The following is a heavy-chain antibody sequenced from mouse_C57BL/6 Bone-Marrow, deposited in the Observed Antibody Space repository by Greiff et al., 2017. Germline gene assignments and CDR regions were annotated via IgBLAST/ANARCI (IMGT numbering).Heavy chain of an antibody. Sequence: VQLQQPGAELVRPGTSVKLSCKASGYTFTSYWMTWVKQRPGQGLEWIGVIDPSASCNNYNQKFKGKATLTLDTSSSTAYMQLSSLTSEDSAVYYCARWPNVTYPDDWGQGTTLTVSS. J-gene: IGHJ2*01. CDR1: GYTFTSYW. D-gene: IGHD2-13*01. V-gene: IGHV1-59*01. CDR3: ARWPNVTYPDD. CDR2: IDPSASCN.